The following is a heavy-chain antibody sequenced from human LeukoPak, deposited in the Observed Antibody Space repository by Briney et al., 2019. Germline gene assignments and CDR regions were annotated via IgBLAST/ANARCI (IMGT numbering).Heavy chain of an antibody. Sequence: GGSLGLSCAASGFTFSSYWMRWVRQAPGEGLEWVAKINQDGTEKAYVDSVRGRFTISRDNAKNSLYLQMNSLRAEDTAVYYCARDPTGYDSSGYYYFLNGMDVWGQGTTVTVSS. V-gene: IGHV3-7*03. CDR1: GFTFSSYW. CDR2: INQDGTEK. D-gene: IGHD3-22*01. J-gene: IGHJ6*02. CDR3: ARDPTGYDSSGYYYFLNGMDV.